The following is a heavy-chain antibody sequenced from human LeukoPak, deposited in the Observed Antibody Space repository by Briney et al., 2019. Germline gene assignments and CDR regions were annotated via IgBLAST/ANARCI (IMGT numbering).Heavy chain of an antibody. Sequence: GGSLRLSCAASGFTFSRYEMNWVRQAPGKGLEWVSYISSSGSTIYYADSVKGRFTISRDNAKNSLYLQMNSLRAEDTAVYYCARDGFRYYDHGDYFDYWGQGTLVTVSS. CDR3: ARDGFRYYDHGDYFDY. CDR1: GFTFSRYE. CDR2: ISSSGSTI. V-gene: IGHV3-48*03. J-gene: IGHJ4*02. D-gene: IGHD3-22*01.